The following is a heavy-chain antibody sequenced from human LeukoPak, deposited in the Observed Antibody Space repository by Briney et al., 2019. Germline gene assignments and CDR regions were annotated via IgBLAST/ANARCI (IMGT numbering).Heavy chain of an antibody. V-gene: IGHV3-23*01. CDR2: ISDSGGYT. Sequence: PGGSLRLSCGASGFTFSIYTMSWVRQAPGKGLEWVSAISDSGGYTYYADSVKGRFTISRDNSKNTLYLQMNSLSADDTAVYYCSKGQYYFDYWGQGTLVTVSS. J-gene: IGHJ4*02. CDR1: GFTFSIYT. CDR3: SKGQYYFDY.